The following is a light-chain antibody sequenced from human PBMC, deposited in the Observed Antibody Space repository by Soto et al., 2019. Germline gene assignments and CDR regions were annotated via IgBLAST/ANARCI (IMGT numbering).Light chain of an antibody. J-gene: IGKJ1*01. CDR2: AAS. V-gene: IGKV3-20*01. Sequence: EIVLTQSPDTLSLSPGERATLSCRASQSLSSAYLVWYQQKPGQAPRLLMFAASSRATGTPDRFSGSGSGTDFTLNISRLEPEDFAVYYCQQYGTSPRTFGQGTKVEIK. CDR3: QQYGTSPRT. CDR1: QSLSSAY.